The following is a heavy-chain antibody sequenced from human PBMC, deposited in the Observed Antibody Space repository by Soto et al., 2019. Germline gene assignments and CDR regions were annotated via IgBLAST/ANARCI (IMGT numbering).Heavy chain of an antibody. CDR1: GFAFSSYA. V-gene: IGHV3-23*01. CDR2: ISETGGST. CDR3: AKDARPSS. J-gene: IGHJ5*02. Sequence: HPXESLLLSCAASGFAFSSYAMSWVRQTPGKGLEWVSTISETGGSTYYTDSVKGRFTISRDTSKNTLYLQMNSLRAEDTALYYCAKDARPSSWGQGTLVTVSS.